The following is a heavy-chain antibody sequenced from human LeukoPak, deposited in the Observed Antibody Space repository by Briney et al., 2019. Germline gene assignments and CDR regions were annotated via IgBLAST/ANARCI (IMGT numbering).Heavy chain of an antibody. J-gene: IGHJ4*02. V-gene: IGHV4-59*01. Sequence: SETLSLTCTVSGGSISSYYWSWIRQPPGKGLEWIGYIYYSGSTNYNPSLKSRVTISVDTSKNQFSLKLSSVTAADTAVYYCARAHGEYSSSSDYWGQGTLVTVSS. CDR2: IYYSGST. CDR1: GGSISSYY. D-gene: IGHD6-6*01. CDR3: ARAHGEYSSSSDY.